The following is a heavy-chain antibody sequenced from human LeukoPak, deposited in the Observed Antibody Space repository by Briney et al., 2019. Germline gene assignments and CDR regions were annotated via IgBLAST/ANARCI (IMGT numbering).Heavy chain of an antibody. Sequence: PSETLSLTCTVSGDSISSYYWSWIRQPPGKGLEWIGQMYYSGSAKYNPSLKSRATTSQDTSQNQFSLKLGSVTAADTALLFWGRSLKSNSRDAFDIWGQGTMVTVSS. CDR2: MYYSGSA. V-gene: IGHV4-59*12. J-gene: IGHJ3*02. D-gene: IGHD2/OR15-2a*01. CDR3: GRSLKSNSRDAFDI. CDR1: GDSISSYY.